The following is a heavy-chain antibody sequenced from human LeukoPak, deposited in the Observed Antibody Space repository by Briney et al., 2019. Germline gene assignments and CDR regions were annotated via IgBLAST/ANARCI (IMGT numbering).Heavy chain of an antibody. J-gene: IGHJ4*02. Sequence: GGSLRLSCAASGFTFSSYWMHWVRQAPGKGLVWVSGINIDGSRTSYADSVKGRFTISRDNAKNTMYLQMNSLRAEDTAVYYCARDRSSLGLWFGELRNWGQGTLVTVSS. V-gene: IGHV3-74*01. CDR3: ARDRSSLGLWFGELRN. CDR2: INIDGSRT. CDR1: GFTFSSYW. D-gene: IGHD3-10*01.